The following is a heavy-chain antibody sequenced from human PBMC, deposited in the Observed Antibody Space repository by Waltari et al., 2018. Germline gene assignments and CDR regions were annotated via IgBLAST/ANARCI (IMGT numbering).Heavy chain of an antibody. CDR2: RSAYKGNT. CDR1: GYTFTSYG. J-gene: IGHJ2*01. CDR3: ARGGVVVPAAMGFDL. Sequence: QVQLVQSGAEVKKPGASVKVSCKASGYTFTSYGISWVRQAPGQGLEWMGWRSAYKGNTNYAQKLQGRGTMTTDTATSTAYMELRSLRSDDTAVYYCARGGVVVPAAMGFDLWGRGTLVTVSS. V-gene: IGHV1-18*04. D-gene: IGHD2-2*01.